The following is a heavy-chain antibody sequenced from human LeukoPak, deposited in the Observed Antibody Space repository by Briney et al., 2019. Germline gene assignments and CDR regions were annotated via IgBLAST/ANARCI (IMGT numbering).Heavy chain of an antibody. CDR3: ARDRNSGSSLDI. D-gene: IGHD6-6*01. CDR2: ISAYNGNT. V-gene: IGHV1-18*01. J-gene: IGHJ3*02. Sequence: ASVNVSCKASGYTFTSYGISWVRQAPGQGLEWMGWISAYNGNTNYAQKLQGRVTMTTDTSTSTAYMELRSLRSDDTAVYYCARDRNSGSSLDIWGQGTMLTVSS. CDR1: GYTFTSYG.